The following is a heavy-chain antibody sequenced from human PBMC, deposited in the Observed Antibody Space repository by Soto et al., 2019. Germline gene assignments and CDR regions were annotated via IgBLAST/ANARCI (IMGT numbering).Heavy chain of an antibody. CDR1: GGSISSGGYS. V-gene: IGHV4-30-2*01. CDR2: IYDSGST. J-gene: IGHJ4*02. D-gene: IGHD4-17*01. Sequence: PSETLSLTCAVPGGSISSGGYSWSWIRQPPGKGLEWIGYIYDSGSTYYNPSLKSRVTISVDRSKNQFSLKLSSVTAADTAVYYCARGALRWSTSWDFDYWGQGILVTVSS. CDR3: ARGALRWSTSWDFDY.